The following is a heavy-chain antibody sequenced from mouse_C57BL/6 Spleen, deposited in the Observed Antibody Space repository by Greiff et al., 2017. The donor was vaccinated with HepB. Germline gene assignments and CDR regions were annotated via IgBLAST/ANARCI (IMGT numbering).Heavy chain of an antibody. CDR3: ARDLIATDCMDY. CDR1: GYTFTDYY. D-gene: IGHD1-1*01. J-gene: IGHJ4*01. V-gene: IGHV1-19*01. CDR2: INPYNGGT. Sequence: EVQLQESGPVLVKPGASVKMSCKASGYTFTDYYMNWVKQSHGKSLEWIGVINPYNGGTSYNQKFKGKATLTVDKSSSTAYMELNSLTSEDSAVYYCARDLIATDCMDYWGQGTSVTVSS.